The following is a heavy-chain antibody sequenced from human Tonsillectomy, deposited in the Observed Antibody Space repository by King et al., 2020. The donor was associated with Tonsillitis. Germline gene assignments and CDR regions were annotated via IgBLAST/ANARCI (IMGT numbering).Heavy chain of an antibody. J-gene: IGHJ4*02. CDR2: ISGSGGST. V-gene: IGHV3-23*04. Sequence: VQLVESGGGLVQPGGSLRLSCAASGFTFSSYAMSWVRQAPGKGLEWVSAISGSGGSTYYADSVKGRFTISRDNSKNTLYLQMNSLRAEDTAVYYCAKTAIGWTTVTTSFDYWGQGTLVTVSS. CDR1: GFTFSSYA. CDR3: AKTAIGWTTVTTSFDY. D-gene: IGHD4-17*01.